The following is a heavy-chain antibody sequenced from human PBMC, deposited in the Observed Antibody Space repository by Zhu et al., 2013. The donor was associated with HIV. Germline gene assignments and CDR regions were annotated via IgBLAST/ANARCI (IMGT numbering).Heavy chain of an antibody. CDR1: GYTLTELS. V-gene: IGHV1-24*01. CDR3: ATTYLGYCSSTSCLLFDY. Sequence: QVQLVQSGAEVKKPGVSVKVSCKVSGYTLTELSMHWVRQAPGKGLEWMGGFDPEDGETIYAQKFQGRVTMTEDTSTDTAYMELSSLRSEDTAVYYCATTYLGYCSSTSCLLFDYWGQGTLVTVSS. CDR2: FDPEDGET. D-gene: IGHD2-2*01. J-gene: IGHJ4*02.